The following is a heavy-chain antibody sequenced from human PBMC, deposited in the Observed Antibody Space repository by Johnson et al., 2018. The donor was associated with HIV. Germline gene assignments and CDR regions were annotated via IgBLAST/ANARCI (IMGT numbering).Heavy chain of an antibody. CDR1: GFTFSSYA. CDR3: TTDVVGAPERDAFDI. Sequence: EVQLVESGGGVVQPGRSLRLSCAASGFTFSSYAMHWVRQAPGKGLEWVSAISGSGGSTYYADSVKGRFTISRDNSKNTLYLQMNSLKTEDTAVYYCTTDVVGAPERDAFDIWGQGTMVTVSS. V-gene: IGHV3-23*04. J-gene: IGHJ3*02. D-gene: IGHD1-26*01. CDR2: ISGSGGST.